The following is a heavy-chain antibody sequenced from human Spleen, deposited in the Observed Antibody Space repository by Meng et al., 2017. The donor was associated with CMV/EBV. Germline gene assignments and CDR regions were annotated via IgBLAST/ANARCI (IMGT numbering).Heavy chain of an antibody. CDR2: INPNSGGT. J-gene: IGHJ4*02. D-gene: IGHD6-6*01. Sequence: ASVKVSCKASGYTFTDYYMHWVRQAPGQGLEWMGWINPNSGGTNYAQKFQGRVTMTRDTSISTAYMELSRLRSDDTAVYYCARPAYSSSSPFDYWGQGTLVTVSS. V-gene: IGHV1-2*02. CDR1: GYTFTDYY. CDR3: ARPAYSSSSPFDY.